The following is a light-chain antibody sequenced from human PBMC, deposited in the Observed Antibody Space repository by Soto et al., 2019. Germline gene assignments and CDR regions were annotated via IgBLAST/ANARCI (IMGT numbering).Light chain of an antibody. J-gene: IGKJ1*01. CDR3: QQYAVWPPQT. Sequence: EIVIRQSPATLSVSPGERATLSCRASQTVIRNLAWYQQKPGQTPRLLIFGASTRATGIPARFSGSGSGTEFTLTISSLQPEDFAVYYCQQYAVWPPQTFGQGTKVAIK. CDR1: QTVIRN. CDR2: GAS. V-gene: IGKV3-15*01.